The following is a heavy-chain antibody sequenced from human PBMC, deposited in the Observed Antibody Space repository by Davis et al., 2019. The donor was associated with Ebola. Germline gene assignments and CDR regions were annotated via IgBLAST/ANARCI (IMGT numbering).Heavy chain of an antibody. CDR3: ARGNYGDYIVLYYYNMDV. J-gene: IGHJ6*02. D-gene: IGHD4-17*01. V-gene: IGHV4-59*01. Sequence: SETLSLTCTVSGGSFSTYYWSWVRQPPGKGLEWIGNIHYLGNTNYNPSLKSRVTMSVDTSKNQFSLKLSSVTAADTAVYYCARGNYGDYIVLYYYNMDVWGQGTTVTVSS. CDR1: GGSFSTYY. CDR2: IHYLGNT.